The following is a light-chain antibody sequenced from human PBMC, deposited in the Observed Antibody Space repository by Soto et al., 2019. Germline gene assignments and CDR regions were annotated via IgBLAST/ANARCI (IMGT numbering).Light chain of an antibody. Sequence: EIVMTQSPATLSVSPGERDTLSCRASQSVSSNLAGYQQKPGQAPRLLIYGASTRATGIPARFSGSGSGREFTLTISSLQSEDFAVYYCQQYNNWPYTFGQGTKLEIK. J-gene: IGKJ2*01. CDR1: QSVSSN. CDR2: GAS. V-gene: IGKV3-15*01. CDR3: QQYNNWPYT.